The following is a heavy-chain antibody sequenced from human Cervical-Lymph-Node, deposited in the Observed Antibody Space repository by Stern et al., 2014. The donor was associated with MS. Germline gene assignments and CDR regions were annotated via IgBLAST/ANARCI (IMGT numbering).Heavy chain of an antibody. CDR2: ISAYNGDT. D-gene: IGHD3-16*01. V-gene: IGHV1-18*01. CDR3: ARTYVRAFDY. J-gene: IGHJ4*02. Sequence: QVQLVQSGSEVKKPGASVKVSCKASGYTFTNYGITWGRQAPGRGLEWMGWISAYNGDTNYAQNLQGRVTMTTDTSMTTAYMELRSLRSDDTAVYYCARTYVRAFDYWGQGSLVTVSS. CDR1: GYTFTNYG.